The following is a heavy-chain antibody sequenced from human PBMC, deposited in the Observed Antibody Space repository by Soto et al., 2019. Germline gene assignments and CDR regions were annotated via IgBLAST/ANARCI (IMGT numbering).Heavy chain of an antibody. Sequence: GSGPTLVNPTQTLTLTCTFSGFSLSTSGVGVGWIRQPPGKALEWLALIYWNDDKRYSPSLKSRLTITKDTSKNQVVLTMTNMDPVDTATYYCAHIRRKWIQLWTPYNWFDPWGQGTLVTVSS. CDR1: GFSLSTSGVG. J-gene: IGHJ5*02. V-gene: IGHV2-5*01. CDR2: IYWNDDK. CDR3: AHIRRKWIQLWTPYNWFDP. D-gene: IGHD5-18*01.